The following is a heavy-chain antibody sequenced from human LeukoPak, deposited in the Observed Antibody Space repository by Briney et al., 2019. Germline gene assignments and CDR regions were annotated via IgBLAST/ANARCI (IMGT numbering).Heavy chain of an antibody. V-gene: IGHV3-30*18. J-gene: IGHJ4*02. CDR1: GFKFSSYG. Sequence: AGGSLRLPCEASGFKFSSYGMHWVRQAPGKGLEWVAVLSADGSHKQFADAVKDRFAISRDNSKETLYLQMNGLRSEDTAIYYCAKGGVSDRGSWYGDYFDYWGQGTLVTVSS. CDR3: AKGGVSDRGSWYGDYFDY. CDR2: LSADGSHK. D-gene: IGHD6-13*01.